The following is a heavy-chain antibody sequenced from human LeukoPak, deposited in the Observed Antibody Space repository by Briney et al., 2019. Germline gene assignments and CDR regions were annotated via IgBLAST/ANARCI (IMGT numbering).Heavy chain of an antibody. CDR1: GFTFSSYA. J-gene: IGHJ4*02. D-gene: IGHD4-17*01. CDR2: ISGSGGST. Sequence: GGSLRLSCAASGFTFSSYAMSWVRQAPGKGLEWVSTISGSGGSTYYADSVKGRFTISRENSKNTLYMQMNGLRAEDTAVYYCAKDDDDGDHVVVDHWGQGTLVTVSS. V-gene: IGHV3-23*01. CDR3: AKDDDDGDHVVVDH.